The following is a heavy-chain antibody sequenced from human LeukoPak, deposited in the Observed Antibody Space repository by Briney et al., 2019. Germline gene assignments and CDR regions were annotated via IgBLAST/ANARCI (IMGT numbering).Heavy chain of an antibody. J-gene: IGHJ6*02. CDR2: ISSSSSYI. CDR1: GFTFSSYS. V-gene: IGHV3-21*01. CDR3: ARDRNVYYYGMDV. Sequence: TGGSLRLSCAASGFTFSSYSMNWVRQAPGKGLEWVSSISSSSSYIYYADSVKGRFTISRDNAKNSLYLQMNSLRAEDTAVYYCARDRNVYYYGMDVWGQGTTVTVSS.